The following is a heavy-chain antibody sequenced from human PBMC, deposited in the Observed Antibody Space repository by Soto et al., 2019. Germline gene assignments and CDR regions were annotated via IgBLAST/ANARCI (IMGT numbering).Heavy chain of an antibody. J-gene: IGHJ4*02. CDR1: GFTFDDYA. CDR3: AKDLASHWYYFDY. V-gene: IGHV3-9*01. CDR2: ISWNSGSI. D-gene: IGHD2-8*02. Sequence: EVQLVESGGGLVQPGRSLRLSCAASGFTFDDYAMHWVRQAPGKGLEWVSGISWNSGSIGYADSVKGRFTLSRDNAKYSLYLQMNSLRAEDTALYYCAKDLASHWYYFDYWGQGTLVTVSS.